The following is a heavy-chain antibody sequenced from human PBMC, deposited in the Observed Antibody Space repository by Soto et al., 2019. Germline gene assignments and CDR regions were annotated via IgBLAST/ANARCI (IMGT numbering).Heavy chain of an antibody. Sequence: QVQLVESGGGVVKPGGSLRLSCTTSGFTFSDFHMNWIHQAPGKGLQWLSYISSSGTIVYYSDSVKARFTISRDSAMNSLDLQTNSLRAEDTAMYYCARDCGYFDIWGRGTMVTVSS. D-gene: IGHD5-12*01. CDR1: GFTFSDFH. CDR2: ISSSGTIV. V-gene: IGHV3-11*01. J-gene: IGHJ3*02. CDR3: ARDCGYFDI.